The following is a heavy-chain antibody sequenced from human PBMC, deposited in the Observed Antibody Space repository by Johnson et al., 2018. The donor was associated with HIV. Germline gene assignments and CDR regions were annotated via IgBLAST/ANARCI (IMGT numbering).Heavy chain of an antibody. D-gene: IGHD3-22*01. CDR1: GFTFSSYG. V-gene: IGHV3-30*02. CDR3: AKDQYYYDSSGFPEAFDI. CDR2: IRYDGSNN. J-gene: IGHJ3*02. Sequence: QVQLVESGGGVVQPGRSLRLSCAASGFTFSSYGMHWVRQAPGQGLEWVAFIRYDGSNNYYAASVQGRFPISRDNAKNTLYLQMNSLRAADTAVYYCAKDQYYYDSSGFPEAFDIGGQGTMVTVSS.